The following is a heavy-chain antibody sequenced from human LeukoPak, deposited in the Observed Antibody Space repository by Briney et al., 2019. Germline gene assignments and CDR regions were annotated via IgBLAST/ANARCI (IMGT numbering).Heavy chain of an antibody. Sequence: SETLSLTCSVSAGSISRYYWSWIRQPPGKGLEWIGNINYSGSTNYNSSLKSRVTITVDTSNNQFSLKVRSVTAADTAVYYCARYAWSGSHLIFDYWGQGTLVTVSS. J-gene: IGHJ4*02. V-gene: IGHV4-59*01. CDR1: AGSISRYY. CDR2: INYSGST. CDR3: ARYAWSGSHLIFDY. D-gene: IGHD6-25*01.